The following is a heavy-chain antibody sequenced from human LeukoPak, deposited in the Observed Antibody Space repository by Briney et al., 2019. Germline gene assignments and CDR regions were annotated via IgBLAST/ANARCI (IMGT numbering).Heavy chain of an antibody. CDR2: IRYDGSNK. CDR3: AKDRQDYGGKPTPDSFDI. D-gene: IGHD4-23*01. CDR1: GFTFSSYG. Sequence: PGGSLRLSCAASGFTFSSYGMHWVRQAPGKGLEWVAFIRYDGSNKYYADSVKGRFTISRDNSKNTLYLQMNSLRAEDTAVYYCAKDRQDYGGKPTPDSFDIWGQGTMVIVSS. V-gene: IGHV3-30*02. J-gene: IGHJ3*02.